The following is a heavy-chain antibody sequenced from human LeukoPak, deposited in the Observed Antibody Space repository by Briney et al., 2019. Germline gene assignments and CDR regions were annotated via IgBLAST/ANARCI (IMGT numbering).Heavy chain of an antibody. J-gene: IGHJ4*02. D-gene: IGHD1-14*01. CDR3: AKAPDGYFDY. V-gene: IGHV3-7*01. Sequence: GGSLRLSCAASGFTFSTYWMSWVRQAPGKGLEWVANMNQDGSAKYYVDSVKGRFTISRDNAKSSLYLQMNSLRAEDTAVYYCAKAPDGYFDYWGQGTLVTVSS. CDR2: MNQDGSAK. CDR1: GFTFSTYW.